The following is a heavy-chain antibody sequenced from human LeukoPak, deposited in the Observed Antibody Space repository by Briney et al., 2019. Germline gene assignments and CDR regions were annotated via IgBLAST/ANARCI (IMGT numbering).Heavy chain of an antibody. V-gene: IGHV1-46*01. CDR1: GYTFTSYY. D-gene: IGHD2-2*02. CDR3: ARDRVVVPAAIGWFDP. Sequence: ASVKVSCKASGYTFTSYYMHWVRQAPGQGPEWMGIINPSGGSTSYAQKFQGRVTMTRDTSTSTVYMELSSLRSEDTAVYYCARDRVVVPAAIGWFDPWGQGTLVTVSS. J-gene: IGHJ5*02. CDR2: INPSGGST.